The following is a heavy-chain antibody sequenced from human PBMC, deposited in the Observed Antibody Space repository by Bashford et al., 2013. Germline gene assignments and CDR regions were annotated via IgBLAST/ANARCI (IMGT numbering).Heavy chain of an antibody. CDR1: GGSISSSNW. CDR2: IYHSGST. D-gene: IGHD6-13*01. V-gene: IGHV4-4*02. CDR3: ARVYSSSWYVSTHFDY. Sequence: SSETLSLTCAVSGGSISSSNWWSWVRQPPGKGLEWIGEIYHSGSTNYNPSLKSRVTISVDKSKNQFSLKLSSVTAADTAVYYCARVYSSSWYVSTHFDYWGQGTLVTVSS. J-gene: IGHJ4*02.